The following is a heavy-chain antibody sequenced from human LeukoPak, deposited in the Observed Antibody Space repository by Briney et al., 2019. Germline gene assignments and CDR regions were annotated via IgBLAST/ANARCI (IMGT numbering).Heavy chain of an antibody. J-gene: IGHJ4*02. D-gene: IGHD2-15*01. CDR2: INGDESST. V-gene: IGHV3-74*01. Sequence: GGSLRLSCAASGFTFSSYYMHWVRQVPGKGLVWVSRINGDESSTTYADSVKGRFTISRDNAKNTLYLQMNTLRAEVTAVYYCARVRDCGGGSCFSYLDYWGQGTLVTVSS. CDR3: ARVRDCGGGSCFSYLDY. CDR1: GFTFSSYY.